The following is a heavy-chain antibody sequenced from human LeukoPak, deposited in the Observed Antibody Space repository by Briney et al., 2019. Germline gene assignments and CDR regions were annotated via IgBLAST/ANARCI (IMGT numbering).Heavy chain of an antibody. CDR2: IDQSGST. Sequence: SETLSLTCAVYDKPGSGYYWTWFRQVPGKGLEWIGEIDQSGSTNYNPSLKRRVIISVDTSKSQFSLKMTSVTAADTGLYYCARGVDYWGQGTVVTVSS. V-gene: IGHV4-34*01. J-gene: IGHJ4*02. CDR1: DKPGSGYY. CDR3: ARGVDY.